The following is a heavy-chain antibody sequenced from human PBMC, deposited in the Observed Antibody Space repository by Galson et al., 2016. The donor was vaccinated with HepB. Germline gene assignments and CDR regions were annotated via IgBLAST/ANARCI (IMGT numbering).Heavy chain of an antibody. V-gene: IGHV3-7*03. CDR2: INPDGNEK. Sequence: SLRLSCAVSGLKFSTYWMTWVHQAPGKGLEWVATINPDGNEKAYVDSVKGRFTMSRDNAKDSLHLQMNSLRAEDTGVYYCVPSQGYWGQGTLVTVSS. CDR3: VPSQGY. CDR1: GLKFSTYW. J-gene: IGHJ4*02.